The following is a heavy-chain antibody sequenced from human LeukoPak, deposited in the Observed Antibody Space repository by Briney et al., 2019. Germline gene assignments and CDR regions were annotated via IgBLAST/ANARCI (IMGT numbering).Heavy chain of an antibody. CDR3: ARGGVVADNWFDP. D-gene: IGHD2-15*01. Sequence: GGSLRLSCAASGFTFSSYSMNWVRQAPGKGLEWVSSIGSSSSYIYYADSVKGRFTISRDNAKNSLYLQMNSLRAEDTAVYYCARGGVVADNWFDPWGQGTLVTVSS. CDR2: IGSSSSYI. J-gene: IGHJ5*02. CDR1: GFTFSSYS. V-gene: IGHV3-21*01.